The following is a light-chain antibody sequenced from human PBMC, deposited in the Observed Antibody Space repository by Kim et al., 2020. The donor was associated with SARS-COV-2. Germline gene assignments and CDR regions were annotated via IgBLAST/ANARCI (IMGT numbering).Light chain of an antibody. CDR1: ESIHTW. CDR2: RVS. Sequence: AGSVGDSGTLTCRASESIHTWLAWYQQKSGKAPKLLISRVSNLEKGVPSRFSGSGSGTEFTLTISSLQTDDFATYYCQQYKNWWTFGQGTKVDIK. CDR3: QQYKNWWT. V-gene: IGKV1-5*03. J-gene: IGKJ1*01.